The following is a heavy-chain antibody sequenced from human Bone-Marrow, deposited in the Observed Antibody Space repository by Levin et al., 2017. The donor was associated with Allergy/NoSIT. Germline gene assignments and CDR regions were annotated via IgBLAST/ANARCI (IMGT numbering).Heavy chain of an antibody. D-gene: IGHD5-24*01. Sequence: GGSLRLSCAASGFTFSNYDMTWVRQAPGKGLEWVSGITASGGSTNYADSVKGRFTISRDNSKNTLYLQMNSLRAEDTAVYYCAKQGYTAKDYWGQGTLVTVSS. CDR2: ITASGGST. CDR3: AKQGYTAKDY. CDR1: GFTFSNYD. J-gene: IGHJ4*02. V-gene: IGHV3-23*01.